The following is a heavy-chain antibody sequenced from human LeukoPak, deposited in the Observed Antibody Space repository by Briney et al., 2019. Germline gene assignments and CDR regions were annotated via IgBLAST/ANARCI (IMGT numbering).Heavy chain of an antibody. CDR2: IYTSGST. D-gene: IGHD3-3*01. J-gene: IGHJ6*03. CDR1: GGSISSYY. CDR3: ARVNYDNYYYYMDV. Sequence: SETLSLTCTVSGGSISSYYWSWIRQPAGKGLEWIGRIYTSGSTNYNPSLKSRVTMSVDTSKNQFSLKLSSVTAADTAVYYCARVNYDNYYYYMDVWGKGTTVTISS. V-gene: IGHV4-4*07.